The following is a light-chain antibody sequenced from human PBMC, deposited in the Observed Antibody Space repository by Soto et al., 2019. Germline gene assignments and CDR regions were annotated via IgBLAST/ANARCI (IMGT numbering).Light chain of an antibody. V-gene: IGLV2-23*02. J-gene: IGLJ1*01. CDR2: EVN. CDR3: CSFTSSNTHV. Sequence: QSVLTQPASVSGSPGQSITISCTGTSSDFGNYNLVSWYQQHPGKVPKLILFEVNKRPSGVSGRFSGSKSGNPASLTISGLQTEDESDYYCCSFTSSNTHVFGTGTKVTLL. CDR1: SSDFGNYNL.